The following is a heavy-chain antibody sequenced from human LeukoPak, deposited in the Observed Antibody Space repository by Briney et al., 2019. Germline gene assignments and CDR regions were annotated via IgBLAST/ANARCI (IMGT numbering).Heavy chain of an antibody. V-gene: IGHV3-7*01. D-gene: IGHD6-19*01. CDR2: IKQDGSEK. CDR3: ARIRRGWSQNWDY. CDR1: GFNCSSYW. Sequence: GGSLRLSCAASGFNCSSYWMSWVRQAPGKGLEWVANIKQDGSEKYYVDSVKGRFTISRDNAKNSLYLQMNSLRAEDTAVYYCARIRRGWSQNWDYWGQGTLVTVSS. J-gene: IGHJ4*02.